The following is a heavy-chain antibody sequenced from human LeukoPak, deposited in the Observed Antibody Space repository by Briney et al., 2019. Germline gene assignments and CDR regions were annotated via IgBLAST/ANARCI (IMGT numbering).Heavy chain of an antibody. CDR2: ISNDGSRK. D-gene: IGHD3-3*01. V-gene: IGHV3-30*03. CDR3: ARDRAWNYFDY. J-gene: IGHJ4*02. Sequence: LXWVAIISNDGSRKYYAHSVEGRFTISRDNSKNTLYLQMDSLRAEDTAVYYCARDRAWNYFDYWGQGTLVTVSS.